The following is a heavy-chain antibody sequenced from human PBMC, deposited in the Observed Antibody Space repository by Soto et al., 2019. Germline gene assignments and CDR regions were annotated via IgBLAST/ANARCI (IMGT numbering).Heavy chain of an antibody. CDR3: ARVLGKVTPGYYYYYYMDV. Sequence: ASVKVSCKASGYTFTSYGISWVRQAPGQGLEWMGWISAYNDNTNYAQKLQGRVTMTTDTSTSTAYMELRSLRSDDTAVYYCARVLGKVTPGYYYYYYMDVWGKGTTVTVSS. J-gene: IGHJ6*03. CDR2: ISAYNDNT. V-gene: IGHV1-18*01. D-gene: IGHD2-21*02. CDR1: GYTFTSYG.